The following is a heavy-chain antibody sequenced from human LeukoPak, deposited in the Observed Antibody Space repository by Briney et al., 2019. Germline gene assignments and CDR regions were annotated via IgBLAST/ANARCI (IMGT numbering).Heavy chain of an antibody. J-gene: IGHJ6*03. D-gene: IGHD5-12*01. Sequence: PGGSLRLSCAASGFTVSSNYMSWVRRAPGKGLEWVSVIYSGGSTYYADSVKGRFTISRDNSKNTLYLQMNSLRAEDTAVYYCAKDLVVATITGVNMDVWGKGTTVTVSS. CDR1: GFTVSSNY. CDR2: IYSGGST. V-gene: IGHV3-53*05. CDR3: AKDLVVATITGVNMDV.